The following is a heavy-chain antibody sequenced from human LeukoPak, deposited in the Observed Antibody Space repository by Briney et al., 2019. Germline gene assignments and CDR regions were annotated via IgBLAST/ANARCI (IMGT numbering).Heavy chain of an antibody. CDR1: GYTFTSYG. J-gene: IGHJ6*03. Sequence: ASVKVSCKASGYTFTSYGISWVRQAPGQGLEWMGWISAYNGNTNYAQKLQGKVTMTTDTSTSTAYMELRSLRSDDTAVYYCARDEYTAMVTGYYYYMDVWGKGTTVTVSS. CDR3: ARDEYTAMVTGYYYYMDV. V-gene: IGHV1-18*01. CDR2: ISAYNGNT. D-gene: IGHD5-18*01.